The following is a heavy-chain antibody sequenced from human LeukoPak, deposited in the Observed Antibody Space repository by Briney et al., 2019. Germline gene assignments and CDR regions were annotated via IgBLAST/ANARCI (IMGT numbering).Heavy chain of an antibody. Sequence: SETLTLSCTVSGGSISTYCRSWVRQPPGKGLEWIGYIYYSGSTNYNPSLKSRLTISIDTSENQCSLKLSSVTAADTAVYYCAREYSRSSGRRASTVWRQRTMVTVSS. V-gene: IGHV4-59*08. D-gene: IGHD6-6*01. CDR3: AREYSRSSGRRASTV. J-gene: IGHJ3*01. CDR2: IYYSGST. CDR1: GGSISTYC.